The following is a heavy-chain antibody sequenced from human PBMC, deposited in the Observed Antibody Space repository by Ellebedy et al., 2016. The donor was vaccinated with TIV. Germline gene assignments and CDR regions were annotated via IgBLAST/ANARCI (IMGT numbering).Heavy chain of an antibody. D-gene: IGHD6-13*01. Sequence: PGGSLRLSCAGSGFTFGNYWMNWVRQAPGKGLEWVANITQDGSEKFHADSVKGRFTISIDNAKNALYLQMNSLRADDTDVYYCARGVSMYTSNIWFDFDYWGPGTLVTVSS. J-gene: IGHJ4*02. CDR1: GFTFGNYW. CDR3: ARGVSMYTSNIWFDFDY. CDR2: ITQDGSEK. V-gene: IGHV3-7*04.